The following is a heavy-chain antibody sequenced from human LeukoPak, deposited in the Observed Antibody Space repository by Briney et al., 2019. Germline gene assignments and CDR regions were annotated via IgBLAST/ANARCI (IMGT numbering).Heavy chain of an antibody. CDR3: ARGIVGATFYFDY. J-gene: IGHJ4*02. D-gene: IGHD1-26*01. CDR2: IYPSGST. CDR1: GGSISSYY. V-gene: IGHV4-4*07. Sequence: SGTLSLTCSVSGGSISSYYWNWIRQPAGKGREWIGRIYPSGSTIYSPSLKSRFTMSEETSKNPFSLKPSSVTAADTAVYYCARGIVGATFYFDYWGQGTLVTLSS.